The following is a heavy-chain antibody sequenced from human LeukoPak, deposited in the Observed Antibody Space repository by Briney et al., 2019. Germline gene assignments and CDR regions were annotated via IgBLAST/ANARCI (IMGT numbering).Heavy chain of an antibody. V-gene: IGHV4-59*08. J-gene: IGHJ4*02. CDR3: ARQGGYIAPLAL. D-gene: IGHD6-13*01. CDR1: GGSISSYY. Sequence: PSETLSLTCTVSGGSISSYYWSWVRQPPGKGLEWIGYISYSGNTNYNPSLKSRVTISVDTSKNQFSLRLSSVTAADMVVYYCARQGGYIAPLALWGQGTLVTVSS. CDR2: ISYSGNT.